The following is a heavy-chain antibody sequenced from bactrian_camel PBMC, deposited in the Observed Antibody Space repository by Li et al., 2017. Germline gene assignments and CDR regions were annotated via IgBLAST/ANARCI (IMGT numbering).Heavy chain of an antibody. CDR2: IDSDEIA. V-gene: IGHV3S1*01. CDR3: ARSRFVFRGCDLSTSGYYY. D-gene: IGHD5*01. J-gene: IGHJ4*01. Sequence: HVQLVESGGDLVQPGGSLRLSCVVSGFTFSSYRMYWVRQAPGKEREGVAAIDSDEIASYADSVKGRFTVSRDNANNTVNLMMNSLKPEDTAMYYCARSRFVFRGCDLSTSGYYYGGQGTQVTVS. CDR1: GFTFSSYR.